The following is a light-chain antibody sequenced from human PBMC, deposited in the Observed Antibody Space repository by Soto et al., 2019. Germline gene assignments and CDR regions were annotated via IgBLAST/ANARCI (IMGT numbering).Light chain of an antibody. CDR3: MQGTHWPPYT. CDR2: KVS. V-gene: IGKV2-30*02. CDR1: QSLVHSDGNTY. J-gene: IGKJ2*01. Sequence: DVVMTQSPLSLPVTLGQPASISCRSSQSLVHSDGNTYLNWFQQRPDQSPRRLIYKVSNRHSGVPDRFSGSGSGTNFTLKISRVEAEDVGVYYCMQGTHWPPYTFGQGTKLEIK.